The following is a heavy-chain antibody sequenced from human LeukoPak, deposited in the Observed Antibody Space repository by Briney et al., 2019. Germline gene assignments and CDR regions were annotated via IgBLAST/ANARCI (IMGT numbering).Heavy chain of an antibody. J-gene: IGHJ4*02. CDR2: ISYDGSNK. Sequence: GGSLRLSCAASGFTFSSYGMHWVRQAPGKGLEWVAVISYDGSNKYYADSVKGRFTISRDNSKNTLYLQMNSLRAEDTAVYYCAKDPRRYGGNWPADYWGQGTLVTVSS. D-gene: IGHD4-23*01. CDR3: AKDPRRYGGNWPADY. V-gene: IGHV3-30*18. CDR1: GFTFSSYG.